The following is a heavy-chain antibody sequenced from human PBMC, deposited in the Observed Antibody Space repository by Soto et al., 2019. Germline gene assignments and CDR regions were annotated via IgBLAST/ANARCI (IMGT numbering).Heavy chain of an antibody. D-gene: IGHD3-10*01. V-gene: IGHV3-23*01. CDR3: AKLQSLARTELDF. CDR1: GLTFSGYG. J-gene: IGHJ4*02. Sequence: EVQLLESGGGLVQPGGSLRLSCAASGLTFSGYGMSWVRQAPGKGLEWVSGISASGGSTYYADSVKGRFTITRDYSKNTLYLQMTSLRAEDTAVYYCAKLQSLARTELDFWGQGTLVTVSS. CDR2: ISASGGST.